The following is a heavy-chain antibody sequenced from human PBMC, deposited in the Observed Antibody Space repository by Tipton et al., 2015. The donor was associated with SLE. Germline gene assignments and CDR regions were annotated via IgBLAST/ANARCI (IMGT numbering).Heavy chain of an antibody. CDR1: GGSFSGYY. V-gene: IGHV4-34*01. Sequence: TLSLTCAVYGGSFSGYYWSWIRQSPGKGLEWIGDINHSGSTNYNPSLKSRVTISVDTSKNQVSLRLSSVTAADTAVYYCARAPGLERSYPYYYYMDVWGKRTTVTVSS. CDR3: ARAPGLERSYPYYYYMDV. J-gene: IGHJ6*03. D-gene: IGHD1-1*01. CDR2: INHSGST.